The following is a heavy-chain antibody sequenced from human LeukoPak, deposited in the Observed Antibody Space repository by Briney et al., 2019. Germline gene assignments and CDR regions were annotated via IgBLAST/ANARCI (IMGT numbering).Heavy chain of an antibody. CDR1: GFTFSSYA. J-gene: IGHJ4*02. CDR2: ISSNGGST. V-gene: IGHV3-64D*06. CDR3: VKEFMITFGGVILAGFDY. D-gene: IGHD3-16*02. Sequence: PGGSLRLSCSASGFTFSSYAMHWVRQAPGKGLEYVSAISSNGGSTYYADSVKGRFTISRENSKNTLYLQMSSLRAEDTAVYYCVKEFMITFGGVILAGFDYWGQGTLVTVSS.